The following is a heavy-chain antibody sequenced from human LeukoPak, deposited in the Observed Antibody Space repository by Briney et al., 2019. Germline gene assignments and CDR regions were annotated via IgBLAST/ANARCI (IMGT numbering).Heavy chain of an antibody. Sequence: SETLSLTCAVYGGSFNGYYWSWIRQPPGKGLEWIGEINHSGNTNYNPSLKSRVTIPVDTSKNQLSLKLSSVTAADTAVYYCTRGPGYDILTGYYVLPWFDPWGQGTLVTVSS. V-gene: IGHV4-34*01. CDR2: INHSGNT. J-gene: IGHJ5*02. D-gene: IGHD3-9*01. CDR3: TRGPGYDILTGYYVLPWFDP. CDR1: GGSFNGYY.